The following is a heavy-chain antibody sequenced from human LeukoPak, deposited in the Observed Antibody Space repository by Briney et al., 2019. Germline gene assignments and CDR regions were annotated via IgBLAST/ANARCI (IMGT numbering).Heavy chain of an antibody. D-gene: IGHD3-3*01. CDR3: AREGPPQGRLWRGYYPFDY. Sequence: PGGSLRLSCVVSGFTFRSYWMSWVRQAPGKGLEWVANIKEDGSEKYYVDSVKGRFTISRDNAKNSLYLQMNSLRAEDTGVYYCAREGPPQGRLWRGYYPFDYWVQGTLVTVSS. J-gene: IGHJ4*02. V-gene: IGHV3-7*01. CDR1: GFTFRSYW. CDR2: IKEDGSEK.